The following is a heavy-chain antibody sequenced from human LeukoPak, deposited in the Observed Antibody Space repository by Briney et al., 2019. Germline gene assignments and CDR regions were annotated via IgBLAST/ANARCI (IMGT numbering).Heavy chain of an antibody. Sequence: PSGTLSLTCAVSGGSISSSNWWSWVRQPPGKGLEWIGEINHSGSTNYNPSLKSRVTISVDTSKNQFSLKLSSVTAADTAVYYCARGSTQGDIVVVPAAQPTFDYWGQGTLVTVSS. CDR1: GGSISSSNW. V-gene: IGHV4-4*02. CDR3: ARGSTQGDIVVVPAAQPTFDY. J-gene: IGHJ4*02. CDR2: INHSGST. D-gene: IGHD2-2*01.